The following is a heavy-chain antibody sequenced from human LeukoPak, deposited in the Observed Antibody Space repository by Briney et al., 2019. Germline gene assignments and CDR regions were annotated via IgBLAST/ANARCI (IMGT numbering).Heavy chain of an antibody. J-gene: IGHJ6*02. CDR3: VKTAAMDV. CDR1: GYTFTGYY. D-gene: IGHD2-21*02. V-gene: IGHV1-2*02. CDR2: VSPTNGAT. Sequence: ASVKVSCKASGYTFTGYYIHWVRQAPGQGLEWMGRVSPTNGATGYAQKFQGRVTMTRDTSISTAYMELSSLRSDDTAMYYCVKTAAMDVWGQGTTVTVSS.